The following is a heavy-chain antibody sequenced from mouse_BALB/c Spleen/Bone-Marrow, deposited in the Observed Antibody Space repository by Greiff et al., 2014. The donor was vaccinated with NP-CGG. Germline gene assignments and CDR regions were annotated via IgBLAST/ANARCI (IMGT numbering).Heavy chain of an antibody. D-gene: IGHD1-1*01. V-gene: IGHV14-3*02. J-gene: IGHJ2*01. Sequence: VQLKQSGAELVKPGASVKLSCTASGFNIKDTYMHWVKQRPEQGLEWIGRIDPANGNTKYDPKFQGKATITADTSSNTAYLQLSSLISEDTAVYYCARYYYGSSYFDYWGQGTTLTVSS. CDR1: GFNIKDTY. CDR3: ARYYYGSSYFDY. CDR2: IDPANGNT.